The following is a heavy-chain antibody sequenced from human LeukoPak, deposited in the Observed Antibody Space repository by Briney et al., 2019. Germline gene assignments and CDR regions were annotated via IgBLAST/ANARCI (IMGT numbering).Heavy chain of an antibody. CDR3: ARGGAARPDY. J-gene: IGHJ4*02. D-gene: IGHD6-6*01. Sequence: TGGSLRLSCAAAGFTFSSYGMNWVRQTPGTGLEWVSYISSSSNSINYADSVRGRFTISRDNAKNSLYLQMNSLRVEDTAVYYCARGGAARPDYWGQGTLVTVSS. V-gene: IGHV3-48*01. CDR2: ISSSSNSI. CDR1: GFTFSSYG.